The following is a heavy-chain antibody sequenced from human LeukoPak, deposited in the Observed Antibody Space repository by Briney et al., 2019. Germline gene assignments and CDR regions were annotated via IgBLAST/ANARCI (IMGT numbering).Heavy chain of an antibody. CDR3: ARDTGRYYYDSSGYYDY. Sequence: PSETLSLTCTVSGGSISSSSYYWGWIRQPPGKGLEWIGSIYYSGSTYYNPSLKSRVTISVDTSKNQFSLKLSSVTAADTAVYFCARDTGRYYYDSSGYYDYWGQGTLVTVSS. D-gene: IGHD3-22*01. CDR2: IYYSGST. J-gene: IGHJ4*02. V-gene: IGHV4-39*07. CDR1: GGSISSSSYY.